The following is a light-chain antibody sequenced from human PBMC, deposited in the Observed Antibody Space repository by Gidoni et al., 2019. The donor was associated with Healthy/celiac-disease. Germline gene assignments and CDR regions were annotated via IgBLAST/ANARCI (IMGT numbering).Light chain of an antibody. J-gene: IGKJ2*01. CDR1: QSISSY. Sequence: DIQLTQSPSSLSASVGDRVTITCRASQSISSYLNWYQQKPGKAPQLLIYDASSLESGVPSRFSGSGSGTDFTLTIRSLQPEDFETYYCQQSYSTPYTFGQGTKLEIK. V-gene: IGKV1-39*01. CDR2: DAS. CDR3: QQSYSTPYT.